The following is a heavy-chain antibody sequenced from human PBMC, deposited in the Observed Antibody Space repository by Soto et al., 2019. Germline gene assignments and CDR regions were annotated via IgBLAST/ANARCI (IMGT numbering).Heavy chain of an antibody. CDR3: ARDSNRGYYGSGSYYTNWFDP. J-gene: IGHJ5*02. Sequence: QVPLVQSGAEVKKPGASVKVSCKASGYTFTSYGISWVRQAPGQGLEWMGWISAYNGNTNYAQKLQGRVTMTTDTSTSTAYMELRSLRSDDTAVYYCARDSNRGYYGSGSYYTNWFDPWGQGTLVTVSS. V-gene: IGHV1-18*01. D-gene: IGHD3-10*01. CDR1: GYTFTSYG. CDR2: ISAYNGNT.